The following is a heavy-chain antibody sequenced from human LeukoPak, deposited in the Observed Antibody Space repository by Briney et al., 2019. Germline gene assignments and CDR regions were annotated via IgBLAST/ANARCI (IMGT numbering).Heavy chain of an antibody. J-gene: IGHJ4*02. V-gene: IGHV3-72*01. Sequence: PGGSLRLSCAASGFTFSDYYMSWIRQAPGKGLEWVGRSRNKANSYTTEYAASVKGGFTISRDDSKNSLYLQMNSLKTEDTAMYYCARMYTYGDKYLDDWGQGTLVTVSS. CDR1: GFTFSDYY. D-gene: IGHD4-17*01. CDR3: ARMYTYGDKYLDD. CDR2: SRNKANSYTT.